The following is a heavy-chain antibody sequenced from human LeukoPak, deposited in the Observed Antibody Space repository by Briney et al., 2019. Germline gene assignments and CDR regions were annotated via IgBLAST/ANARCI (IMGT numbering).Heavy chain of an antibody. CDR3: AREDYGDYYSGPFDI. D-gene: IGHD4-17*01. CDR2: IHYNGDT. Sequence: SETLSLTCTVSGASITSAHYYWSWIREHPGKGLEWIGYIHYNGDTFYNPSLKSRVTISLDTPKNQFTLRLSSVKAADTAVYHCAREDYGDYYSGPFDIWAQGTMVTVSS. CDR1: GASITSAHYY. V-gene: IGHV4-31*03. J-gene: IGHJ3*02.